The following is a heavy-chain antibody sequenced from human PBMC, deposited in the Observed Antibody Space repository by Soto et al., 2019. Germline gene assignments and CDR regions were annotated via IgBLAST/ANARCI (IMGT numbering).Heavy chain of an antibody. CDR3: AHSYYDFWSGYYYGGTDY. CDR1: GFSLSTSGVG. D-gene: IGHD3-3*01. V-gene: IGHV2-5*01. CDR2: IYWNDDK. J-gene: IGHJ4*02. Sequence: SGPTLVNPTPTLTLTCTFSGFSLSTSGVGVGWIRQPPGKALEWLALIYWNDDKRYSPSLKSRLTITKDTSKNQVVLTMTNMDPVDTATYYCAHSYYDFWSGYYYGGTDYWGQGTLVTVSS.